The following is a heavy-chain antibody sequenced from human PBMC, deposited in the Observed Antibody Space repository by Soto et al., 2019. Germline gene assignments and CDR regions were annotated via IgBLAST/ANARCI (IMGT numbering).Heavy chain of an antibody. V-gene: IGHV1-18*01. CDR3: ARWDITMVRGVTDYYYGMDV. Sequence: GASVKVSCKASGYTFTSYGISWVRQAPGQGLEWMGWISAYNGNTNYAQKLQGRVTMTTDTSTSTAYMELRSLRSDDTAVYYCARWDITMVRGVTDYYYGMDVWGQGTTVTVSS. J-gene: IGHJ6*02. D-gene: IGHD3-10*01. CDR1: GYTFTSYG. CDR2: ISAYNGNT.